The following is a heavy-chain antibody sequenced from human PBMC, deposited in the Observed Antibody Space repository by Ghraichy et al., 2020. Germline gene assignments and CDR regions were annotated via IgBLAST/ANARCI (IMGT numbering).Heavy chain of an antibody. V-gene: IGHV4-34*01. Sequence: SETLSLTCAVYGGSFSGYYWSWIRQPPGKGLEWIGEINHSGSTNYNPSLKSRVTISVDTSKNQFSLKLSPVTAADTAVYYCARSLAVAAPGRYFDLWGRGTLVTVSS. CDR1: GGSFSGYY. CDR2: INHSGST. CDR3: ARSLAVAAPGRYFDL. J-gene: IGHJ2*01. D-gene: IGHD6-19*01.